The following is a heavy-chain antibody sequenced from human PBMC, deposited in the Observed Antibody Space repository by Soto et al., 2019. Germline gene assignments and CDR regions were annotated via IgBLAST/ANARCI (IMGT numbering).Heavy chain of an antibody. D-gene: IGHD4-17*01. V-gene: IGHV4-59*01. CDR1: GGSISSYY. CDR3: ARLTTSLLDYYYYMDV. J-gene: IGHJ6*03. CDR2: IYYSGST. Sequence: SETMSLTCTVSGGSISSYYWSWIRQPPGKGLEWIGYIYYSGSTNYNPSLKSRVTMSVDTSKNQFSLKLSSVTAADTAVYYCARLTTSLLDYYYYMDVWGKGTTVTVSS.